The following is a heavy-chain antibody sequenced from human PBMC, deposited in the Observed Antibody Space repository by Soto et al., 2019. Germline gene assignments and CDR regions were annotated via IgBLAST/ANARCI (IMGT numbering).Heavy chain of an antibody. J-gene: IGHJ6*02. D-gene: IGHD2-2*01. CDR1: GYTFTIYG. V-gene: IGHV1-18*01. CDR3: ARVTGVVPAAILSYYGMDV. Sequence: ASVKVSCKASGYTFTIYGIIWVRQAPGQGLEWMGWISAYNGNTNYAQKLQGRVTMTTDTSTSTAYMELRSLRSDDTAVYYCARVTGVVPAAILSYYGMDVWGQGTTVTVSS. CDR2: ISAYNGNT.